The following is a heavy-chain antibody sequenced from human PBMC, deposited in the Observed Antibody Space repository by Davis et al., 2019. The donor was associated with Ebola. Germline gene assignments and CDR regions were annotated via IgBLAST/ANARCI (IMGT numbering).Heavy chain of an antibody. V-gene: IGHV1-18*04. Sequence: ASVKVSCKTSGYTFTNYGITWVRQAPGQGLEWMGWINPHNGNTNYAQNVQGRVTMTTDTSTSTAYMEVGSLRSDDTAVYYCARDVIVAPFDYWGQGTLVTVSS. D-gene: IGHD5-12*01. J-gene: IGHJ4*02. CDR3: ARDVIVAPFDY. CDR2: INPHNGNT. CDR1: GYTFTNYG.